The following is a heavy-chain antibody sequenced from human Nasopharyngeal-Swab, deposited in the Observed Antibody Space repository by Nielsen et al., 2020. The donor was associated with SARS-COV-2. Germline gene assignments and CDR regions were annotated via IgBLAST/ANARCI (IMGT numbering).Heavy chain of an antibody. CDR2: SHYSGST. D-gene: IGHD5-12*01. CDR3: ARDRGYSGYIIDY. CDR1: GASISSYY. J-gene: IGHJ4*02. V-gene: IGHV4-59*12. Sequence: SETLSLTCTVSGASISSYYWSWIRQTPGKGLEWVAYSHYSGSTNYNPSLKSRVTMSVDTSKRQFSLMLTSVTAADTAVYYCARDRGYSGYIIDYWGQGTLVTVSS.